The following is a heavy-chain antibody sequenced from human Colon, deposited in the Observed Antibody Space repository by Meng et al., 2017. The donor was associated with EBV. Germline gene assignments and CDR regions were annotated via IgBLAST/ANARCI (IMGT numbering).Heavy chain of an antibody. Sequence: ASVRGLVKSWGPRTLTCASACGSIRRCNWWRWVRQPRGKGLEWIGEIYHSGSTNYNPSLKSRVTISVDKSKNQFSLNLSSVTAADTAVYYCARVGQWLPIDYWGQGTLVTVSS. V-gene: IGHV4-4*02. D-gene: IGHD6-19*01. CDR1: CGSIRRCNW. CDR3: ARVGQWLPIDY. CDR2: IYHSGST. J-gene: IGHJ4*02.